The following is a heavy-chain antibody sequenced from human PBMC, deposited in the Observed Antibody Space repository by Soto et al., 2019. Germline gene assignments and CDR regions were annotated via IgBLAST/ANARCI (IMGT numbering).Heavy chain of an antibody. CDR1: GFTFSNYG. CDR3: ARDRGGNCDY. CDR2: ISSDGSNK. Sequence: QVQLVESGGGVVQPGRSLRVSCAASGFTFSNYGMHWVRQAPGKGLEWVALISSDGSNKYYADSVKGRFSFSRDNSKNTLYLQVNSLRPEDTAVYYCARDRGGNCDYWGQGTLVTVSS. D-gene: IGHD1-7*01. J-gene: IGHJ4*02. V-gene: IGHV3-30*03.